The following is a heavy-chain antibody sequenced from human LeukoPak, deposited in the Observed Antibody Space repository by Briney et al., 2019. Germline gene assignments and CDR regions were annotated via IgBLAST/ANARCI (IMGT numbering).Heavy chain of an antibody. D-gene: IGHD6-6*01. CDR2: IYYTGDN. CDR1: GASISDSY. J-gene: IGHJ4*02. V-gene: IGHV4-59*08. CDR3: ARFTARAREIDY. Sequence: SETLSLTCSVSGASISDSYWTWIRQPPGKTLEWIGYIYYTGDNDYNPSLKSRVTMSVDTSKSHLSLKLTSVTAADTAVYYCARFTARAREIDYWGQGILVTVFS.